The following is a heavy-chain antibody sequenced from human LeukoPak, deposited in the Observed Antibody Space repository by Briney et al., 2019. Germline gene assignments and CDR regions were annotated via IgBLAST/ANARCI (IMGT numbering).Heavy chain of an antibody. J-gene: IGHJ4*02. V-gene: IGHV3-23*01. Sequence: GGSLRLSCAASGFTFSRSVMNWVRQAPGKGLEWVASIVGTDNKTYYADSLKGRFTVSRDTSRDTLYLQMNNLRAEDTAIYYCAKERLANWGQGTLVTVSS. CDR2: IVGTDNKT. CDR3: AKERLAN. CDR1: GFTFSRSV.